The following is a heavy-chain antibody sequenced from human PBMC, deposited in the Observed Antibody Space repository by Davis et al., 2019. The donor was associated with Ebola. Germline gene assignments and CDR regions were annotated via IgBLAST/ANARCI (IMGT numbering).Heavy chain of an antibody. CDR3: ARDLDYGDLNYGMDV. V-gene: IGHV4-61*01. J-gene: IGHJ6*04. CDR1: GGSVSSGSYY. D-gene: IGHD4-17*01. Sequence: SETLSLTCTVSGGSVSSGSYYWSWIRQPPGKGLEWIGYIYYSGSTNYNPSIKSRVTISVDTSKNQFSLKLSSVTAADTAVYYCARDLDYGDLNYGMDVWGKGTTVTVSS. CDR2: IYYSGST.